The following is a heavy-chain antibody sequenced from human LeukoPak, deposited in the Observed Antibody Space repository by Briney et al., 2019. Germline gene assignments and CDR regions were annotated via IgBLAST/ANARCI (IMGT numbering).Heavy chain of an antibody. CDR1: GGSISSNSYY. Sequence: TSETLSLTCAVSGGSISSNSYYWGWIRQPPGKGLEWIGSIYYSGSTYYNPSLKSRVTISVDTSKNQFSLKLSSMTAADTAVYYCARTRYYYNSRSYGAPYYFDYWGQGTLVTVSS. V-gene: IGHV4-39*01. CDR3: ARTRYYYNSRSYGAPYYFDY. J-gene: IGHJ4*02. D-gene: IGHD3-10*01. CDR2: IYYSGST.